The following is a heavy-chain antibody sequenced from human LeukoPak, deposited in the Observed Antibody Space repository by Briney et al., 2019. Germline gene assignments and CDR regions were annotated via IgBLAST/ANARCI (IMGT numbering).Heavy chain of an antibody. J-gene: IGHJ5*02. V-gene: IGHV1-2*02. CDR3: ARDYYDILTGYYEGLNNWFDP. D-gene: IGHD3-9*01. CDR1: GYTFTGYY. CDR2: INPSGGST. Sequence: ASVKVSCKASGYTFTGYYMHWVRQAPGQGLEWMGIINPSGGSTSYAQKFQGRVTMTRDTSISTAYMELSRLRSDDTAVYYCARDYYDILTGYYEGLNNWFDPWGQGTLVTVSS.